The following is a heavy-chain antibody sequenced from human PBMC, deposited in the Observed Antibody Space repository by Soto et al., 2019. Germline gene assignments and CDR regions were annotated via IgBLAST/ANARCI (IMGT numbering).Heavy chain of an antibody. J-gene: IGHJ5*02. V-gene: IGHV1-69*12. CDR3: ARARPLRFLEWLLCYWFDP. D-gene: IGHD3-3*01. Sequence: QVQLVQSGAEVKKPGSSVKVSCKASGGTFSSYAISWVRQAPGQGLEWMGGIIPIFGTANYAQKFQGRVTITADESTSTADMELSSLRSEDTTVYYCARARPLRFLEWLLCYWFDPWGQGTLVTVSS. CDR2: IIPIFGTA. CDR1: GGTFSSYA.